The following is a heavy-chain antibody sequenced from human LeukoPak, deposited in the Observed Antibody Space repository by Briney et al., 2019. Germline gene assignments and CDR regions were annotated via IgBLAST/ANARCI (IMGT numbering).Heavy chain of an antibody. CDR3: AKDSNYDFWSGDYYYGMDV. J-gene: IGHJ6*02. CDR2: ISSSGSTI. CDR1: GFTFSDYY. V-gene: IGHV3-11*01. D-gene: IGHD3-3*01. Sequence: GGSLRLSCAASGFTFSDYYMSWIRQAPGKGLEWVSYISSSGSTIYYADSVKGRFTISRDNAKNSLYLQMNSLRAEDTALYYCAKDSNYDFWSGDYYYGMDVWGQGTTVTVSS.